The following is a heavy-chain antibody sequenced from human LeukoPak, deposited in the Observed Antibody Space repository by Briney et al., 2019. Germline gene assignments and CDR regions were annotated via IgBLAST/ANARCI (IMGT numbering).Heavy chain of an antibody. Sequence: ASAKVSCKASGYTFTSYYMHWVRQAPGQGLEWMGIINPSLDDTSYAQKFQGRVTMTRDTSTSTVYMQLSSLSSEDTAVYYCARPTSIIPASNIYYYYYAMDLWGQGTTVTVSS. CDR1: GYTFTSYY. D-gene: IGHD1-14*01. CDR2: INPSLDDT. V-gene: IGHV1-46*01. CDR3: ARPTSIIPASNIYYYYYAMDL. J-gene: IGHJ6*02.